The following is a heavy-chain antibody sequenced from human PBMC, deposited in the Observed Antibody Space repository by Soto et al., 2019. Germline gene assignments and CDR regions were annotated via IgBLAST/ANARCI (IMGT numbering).Heavy chain of an antibody. D-gene: IGHD1-26*01. V-gene: IGHV1-2*07. CDR2: INTKTGAS. CDR1: GFSFTDHY. J-gene: IGHJ4*02. CDR3: AREFVVKTLLNSGSLHFDY. Sequence: AASVKVSCKASGFSFTDHYVHWVRQAPGQGLEWMGWINTKTGASKYVHEFQGRVTMTRDTSINTAYMEMSRLRSDDTAVYYCAREFVVKTLLNSGSLHFDYWGQGTLVTVSS.